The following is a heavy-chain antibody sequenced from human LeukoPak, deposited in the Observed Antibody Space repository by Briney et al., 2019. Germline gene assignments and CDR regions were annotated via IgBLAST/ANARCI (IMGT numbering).Heavy chain of an antibody. D-gene: IGHD6-6*01. Sequence: PGGSLRLSCAASRFTFSNYAMSWVRQAPGKGLEWVSAIGGNGGSTYYADSVKGRFTISRDNSKNTLYLQMNILRAEDTAVYYCAKDRLIAARPADLGYWGQGTLVTVSS. CDR3: AKDRLIAARPADLGY. CDR2: IGGNGGST. CDR1: RFTFSNYA. V-gene: IGHV3-23*01. J-gene: IGHJ4*02.